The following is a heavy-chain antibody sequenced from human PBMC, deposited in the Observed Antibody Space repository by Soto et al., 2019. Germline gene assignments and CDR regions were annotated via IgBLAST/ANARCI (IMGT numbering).Heavy chain of an antibody. CDR1: GGSISSYY. CDR2: IYYSGST. CDR3: ARAVPRGHGYNFAS. D-gene: IGHD6-25*01. V-gene: IGHV4-59*12. Sequence: PSETLSLTCTVSGGSISSYYWSWIRQPPGKGLEWIGYIYYSGSTNYNPSLKSRVTISVDKSKNQFSLKLSSVTAADTAVYYCARAVPRGHGYNFASWGQGTLVTVSS. J-gene: IGHJ4*02.